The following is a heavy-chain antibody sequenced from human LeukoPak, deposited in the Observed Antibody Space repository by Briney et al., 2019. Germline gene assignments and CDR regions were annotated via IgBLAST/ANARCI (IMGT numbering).Heavy chain of an antibody. V-gene: IGHV3-33*01. J-gene: IGHJ6*02. CDR3: ARARTYYDFWSGYTNYYYYGVGV. Sequence: PGGSLRLSCAASGFTFSSYGMHWVRQAPGKGLEWVALIWYDGSNKYYTDSVKGRLTISRDNSKNTLYLQMNSLRAEDTAVYYCARARTYYDFWSGYTNYYYYGVGVWGQGTTVTVSS. CDR2: IWYDGSNK. CDR1: GFTFSSYG. D-gene: IGHD3-3*01.